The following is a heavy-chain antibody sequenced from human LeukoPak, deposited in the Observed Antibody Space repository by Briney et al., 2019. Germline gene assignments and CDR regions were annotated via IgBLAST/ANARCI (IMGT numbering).Heavy chain of an antibody. V-gene: IGHV4-59*08. CDR3: ARCSRGTSVGMDV. CDR2: IYYSGNT. D-gene: IGHD1-1*01. CDR1: GGSNSNYY. Sequence: PSETLSLTCSVSGGSNSNYYWTWIRQPPGKGLEWIVYIYYSGNTNYNPSLKSRVTISLDTSKNQLSLKLTSVTAADTAVYYCARCSRGTSVGMDVWGQGTTVTVSS. J-gene: IGHJ6*02.